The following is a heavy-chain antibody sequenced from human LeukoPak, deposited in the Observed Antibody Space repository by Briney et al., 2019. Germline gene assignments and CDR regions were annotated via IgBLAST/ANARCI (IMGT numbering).Heavy chain of an antibody. CDR2: IIPILGIA. CDR3: AREIHYYDSSGYYLDY. D-gene: IGHD3-22*01. Sequence: SVKVSCKASGGTFSSYAISWVRQAPGQGLEWMGRIIPILGIANYAQKFQGRVTITRDKSTSTAYMELSSLRSEDTAVYYCAREIHYYDSSGYYLDYWGQGTLVTVSS. J-gene: IGHJ4*02. V-gene: IGHV1-69*04. CDR1: GGTFSSYA.